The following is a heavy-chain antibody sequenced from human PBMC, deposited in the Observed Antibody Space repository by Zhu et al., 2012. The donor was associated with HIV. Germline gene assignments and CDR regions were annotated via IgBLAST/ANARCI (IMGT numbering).Heavy chain of an antibody. CDR2: IHNSGST. J-gene: IGHJ4*02. V-gene: IGHV4-59*11. D-gene: IGHD5-24*01. Sequence: QVQLQESGPGLVKPSETLSLTCTVSGGSISSHYWMWIRQPPGKGLEWIGYIHNSGSTNYDPSLRGRVTISSDTSKNXFSLTLSSVTAADTAVYYCTRDSKGRWLQFRLTSWGQGTPWSPCP. CDR3: TRDSKGRWLQFRLTS. CDR1: GGSISSHY.